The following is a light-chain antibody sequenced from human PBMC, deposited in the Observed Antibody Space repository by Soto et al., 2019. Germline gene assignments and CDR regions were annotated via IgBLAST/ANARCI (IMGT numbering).Light chain of an antibody. CDR3: QQSYSTPIT. CDR1: QSISNY. CDR2: AAS. J-gene: IGKJ5*01. V-gene: IGKV1-39*01. Sequence: DIQMTQSPPSLSASVGDRVTVTCRASQSISNYLNWYQQKPGKAPKLLIYAASSLQSGVPSRFSGSGSGTEFTLTISSLQPEDFATYFCQQSYSTPITFGQGTRLDI.